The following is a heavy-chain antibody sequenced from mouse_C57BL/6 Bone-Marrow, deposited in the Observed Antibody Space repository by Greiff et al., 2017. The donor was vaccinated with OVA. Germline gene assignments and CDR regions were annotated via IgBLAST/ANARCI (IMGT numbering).Heavy chain of an antibody. CDR3: ARHGGLLHYLDY. CDR1: GFTFSSYG. J-gene: IGHJ2*01. CDR2: ISSGGSYT. Sequence: EVQLVESGGDLVKPGGSLKLSCAASGFTFSSYGMSWVRQTPDKRLEWVATISSGGSYTYSPDSVKGRFPISRDNAKNTLYLQMSSLKSEDTAMYYCARHGGLLHYLDYWGQGTTLTVSS. V-gene: IGHV5-6*01. D-gene: IGHD1-1*01.